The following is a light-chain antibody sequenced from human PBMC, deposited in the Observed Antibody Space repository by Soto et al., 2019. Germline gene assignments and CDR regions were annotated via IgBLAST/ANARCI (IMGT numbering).Light chain of an antibody. J-gene: IGKJ1*01. Sequence: DIQMTQSPSSLYASVGDRVTITCRASQSISNYLNWYQQKPGKAPKLLMYAASSLQSGVPSRFGGSGSGTEFTLTISSLPHEDFATYYFQQSYSTPRTFGQGTKVEIK. CDR3: QQSYSTPRT. CDR1: QSISNY. V-gene: IGKV1-39*01. CDR2: AAS.